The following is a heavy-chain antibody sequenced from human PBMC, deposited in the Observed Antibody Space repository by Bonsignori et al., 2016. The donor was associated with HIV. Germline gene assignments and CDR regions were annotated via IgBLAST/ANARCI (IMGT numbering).Heavy chain of an antibody. D-gene: IGHD3-22*01. Sequence: SVKVSCKASGFTFTSSAVQWVRQARGQRLEWIGWIVVGSGDTNYAQRFQERVTITRDMSTSTAYMELSSLRSEDTAVYYCAAAGGDSSGYYCGDYWGQGTLVTVSS. J-gene: IGHJ4*02. CDR2: IVVGSGDT. CDR3: AAAGGDSSGYYCGDY. V-gene: IGHV1-58*01. CDR1: GFTFTSSA.